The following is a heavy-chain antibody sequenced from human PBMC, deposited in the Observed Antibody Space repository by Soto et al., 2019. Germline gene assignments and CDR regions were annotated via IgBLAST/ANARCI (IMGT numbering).Heavy chain of an antibody. CDR2: VYYSGSS. CDR3: EKLSCTSSTCYSNGWFDP. Sequence: SETLSLTCTVSGDSISGGASFLSWIRQPPGKGLEWIANVYYSGSSYYNPSLKSRLTISVDTTKNQFSLQLKSMTAAETAVYYCEKLSCTSSTCYSNGWFDPWGQGTLLTL. D-gene: IGHD2-2*01. CDR1: GDSISGGASF. J-gene: IGHJ5*02. V-gene: IGHV4-30-4*01.